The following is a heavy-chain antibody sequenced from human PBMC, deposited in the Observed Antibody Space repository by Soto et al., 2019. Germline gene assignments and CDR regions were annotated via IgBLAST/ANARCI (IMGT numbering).Heavy chain of an antibody. CDR2: ISYDGSNK. V-gene: IGHV3-30-3*01. J-gene: IGHJ6*02. CDR1: VFTFSSYA. D-gene: IGHD3-3*01. Sequence: GGSLRLSCAASVFTFSSYAMHWVRQAPGKGLEWVAVISYDGSNKYYADSVKGRFTISRDNSKNTLYLQMNSLRAEDTAVYYCARDRSITIFGVAPPYLYGMDVWGQGTTVTVSS. CDR3: ARDRSITIFGVAPPYLYGMDV.